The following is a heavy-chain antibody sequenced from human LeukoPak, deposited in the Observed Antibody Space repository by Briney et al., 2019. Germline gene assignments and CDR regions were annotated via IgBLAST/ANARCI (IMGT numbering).Heavy chain of an antibody. CDR3: ARQGPLTTAVTTRTNPFET. J-gene: IGHJ4*02. CDR1: GGTISSSC. CDR2: IYYSGST. V-gene: IGHV4-59*08. D-gene: IGHD4-11*01. Sequence: PSETLSLTRTASGGTISSSCLSWIRQPPGKGLEWIGYIYYSGSTNYNPSLKSRVTISVDTSKNQFSLKLNSVTAADTAVYYCARQGPLTTAVTTRTNPFETWGQRTLVTVSS.